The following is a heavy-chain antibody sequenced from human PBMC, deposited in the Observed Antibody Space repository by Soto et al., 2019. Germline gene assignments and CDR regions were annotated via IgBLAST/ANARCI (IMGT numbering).Heavy chain of an antibody. CDR2: ISSSSSYI. V-gene: IGHV3-21*01. Sequence: EVQLVESGGGLVKPGWSLRLSCAASGFTFSSYSMNWVRQAPGKGLEWVSSISSSSSYIYYADSVKGRFTISRDNAKNSLYLQMNRLRAEDTAVYYCAREVIAAADDYYYYGMDVWGQGTKVTVSS. CDR3: AREVIAAADDYYYYGMDV. J-gene: IGHJ6*02. D-gene: IGHD6-13*01. CDR1: GFTFSSYS.